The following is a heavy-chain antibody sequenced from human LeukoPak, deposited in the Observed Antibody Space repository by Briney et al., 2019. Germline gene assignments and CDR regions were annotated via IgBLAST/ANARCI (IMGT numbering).Heavy chain of an antibody. Sequence: QTGGSLRLSCAASGFTFSSYGMHWVRQAPGKGLEWVAVISYDGSNKYYADSVKGRFTISRDNSKNTLYLQMNSLRAEDTAVYYCARAPLVRGLIPSFDYWGQGTLLTVSS. CDR1: GFTFSSYG. CDR2: ISYDGSNK. J-gene: IGHJ4*02. D-gene: IGHD3-10*01. V-gene: IGHV3-30*03. CDR3: ARAPLVRGLIPSFDY.